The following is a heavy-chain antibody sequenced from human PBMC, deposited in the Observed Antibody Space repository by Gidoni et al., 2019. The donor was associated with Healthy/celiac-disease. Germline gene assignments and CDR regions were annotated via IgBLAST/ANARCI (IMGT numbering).Heavy chain of an antibody. D-gene: IGHD5-18*01. Sequence: QVPLQQWGAGLLKPSEPLSLTCAVSGGSFSGYYWSWIRPPPGKGLECIGEIHHSGSTNYNPSLKSRVTISVDTSKNQFSLKLSSVTAADTAVYYCARGPPVDTAMEGRLQHPSNWFDPWGQGTLVTVSS. CDR3: ARGPPVDTAMEGRLQHPSNWFDP. CDR2: IHHSGST. J-gene: IGHJ5*02. V-gene: IGHV4-34*01. CDR1: GGSFSGYY.